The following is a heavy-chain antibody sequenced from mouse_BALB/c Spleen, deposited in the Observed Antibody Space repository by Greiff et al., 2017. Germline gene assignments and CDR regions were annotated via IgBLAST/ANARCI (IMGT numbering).Heavy chain of an antibody. CDR1: GYAFTNYL. Sequence: QVQLQQSGAELVRPGTSVKVSCKASGYAFTNYLIEWVKQRPGQGLEWIGVINPGSGGTNYNEKFKGKATLTADKSSSTAYMQLSSLTSDDSAVYFCASYDGYIYAMDYWGQGTSVTVSS. CDR2: INPGSGGT. J-gene: IGHJ4*01. V-gene: IGHV1-54*01. CDR3: ASYDGYIYAMDY. D-gene: IGHD2-3*01.